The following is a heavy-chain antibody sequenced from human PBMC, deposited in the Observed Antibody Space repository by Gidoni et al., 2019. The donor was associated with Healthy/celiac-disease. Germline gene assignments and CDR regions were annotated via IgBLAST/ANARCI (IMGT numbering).Heavy chain of an antibody. Sequence: QVQLVQSGAEVKKPGASVKVSCKASGYTFTSYYMHWVRQAPGQGLEWMGIINPSGGSTSYAQKFQGRVTMTRDTSTSTVYMELSSLRSEDTAVYYCARAKEAGAPRRWGMDVWGQGTTVTVSS. CDR2: INPSGGST. CDR1: GYTFTSYY. V-gene: IGHV1-46*01. J-gene: IGHJ6*02. CDR3: ARAKEAGAPRRWGMDV. D-gene: IGHD2-15*01.